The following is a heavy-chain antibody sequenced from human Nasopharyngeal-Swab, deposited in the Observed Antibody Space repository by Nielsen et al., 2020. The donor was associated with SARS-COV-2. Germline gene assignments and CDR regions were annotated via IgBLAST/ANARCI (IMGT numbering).Heavy chain of an antibody. J-gene: IGHJ6*02. V-gene: IGHV3-21*01. CDR3: ARDLSGTTVLLGYYHYGMDV. Sequence: GESLKISCAASGFTFSSYSMNWVRQAPGKGLEWVSSISSSSSYIYYADSVKDQFTISRDNAKNSLYLQMNSLRAEDTAVYYCARDLSGTTVLLGYYHYGMDVWGQGTTVTVSS. CDR2: ISSSSSYI. CDR1: GFTFSSYS. D-gene: IGHD1-7*01.